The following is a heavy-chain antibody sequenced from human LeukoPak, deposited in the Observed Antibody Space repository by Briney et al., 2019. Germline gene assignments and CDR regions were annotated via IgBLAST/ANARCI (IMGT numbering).Heavy chain of an antibody. CDR2: IAYDGSRA. D-gene: IGHD1-14*01. V-gene: IGHV3-33*01. CDR3: TRYNNDHFDY. Sequence: GGSLRLSCAGSGFTFGGYGMHWSRQTPGKGLEWVAVIAYDGSRAFYADSVKGRFTISRDNSKNTMSVQMDDLRAEDTAVYYCTRYNNDHFDYWGQGALVTVSS. CDR1: GFTFGGYG. J-gene: IGHJ4*02.